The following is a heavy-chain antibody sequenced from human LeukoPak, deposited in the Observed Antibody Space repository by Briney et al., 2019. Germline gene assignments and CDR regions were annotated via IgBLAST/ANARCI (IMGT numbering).Heavy chain of an antibody. CDR3: ARDRVYYYDSSGPDAFDM. D-gene: IGHD3-22*01. CDR2: IYYSGST. Sequence: SETLSLTCTVSGGSISSYYWSWIRQPPGKGLEWIGYIYYSGSTNYNPSLNSRVTISVDTSENQFSLKLSSVTAADTAVYYCARDRVYYYDSSGPDAFDMWGQGTMVTVSS. J-gene: IGHJ3*02. V-gene: IGHV4-59*01. CDR1: GGSISSYY.